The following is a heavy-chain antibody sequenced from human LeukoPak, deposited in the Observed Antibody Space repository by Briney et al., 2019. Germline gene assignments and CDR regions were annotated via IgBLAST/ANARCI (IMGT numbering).Heavy chain of an antibody. V-gene: IGHV3-30*18. J-gene: IGHJ4*02. CDR1: GFTFSSYG. Sequence: GRSPRLSCAASGFTFSSYGMHWVRQAPGKGLEWVAVISYDGSNKYYADSVKGRFTISRDNSKNTLYLQMNSLRAEDTAVYYCAKEGSSGWYDAFDYWGQGTLVTVSS. CDR2: ISYDGSNK. D-gene: IGHD6-19*01. CDR3: AKEGSSGWYDAFDY.